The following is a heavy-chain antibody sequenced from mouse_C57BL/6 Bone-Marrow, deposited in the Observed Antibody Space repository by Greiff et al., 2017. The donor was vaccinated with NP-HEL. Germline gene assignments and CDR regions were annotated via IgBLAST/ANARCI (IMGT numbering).Heavy chain of an antibody. V-gene: IGHV5-17*01. Sequence: EVQVVESGGGLVKPGGSLKLSCAASGFTFSDYGMHWVRQAPEKGLEWVAYISSGRSTIYYADTVKGRFTISRDNAKNTLFLQMTSLRSEDTAMYYCAIGAFITTVVAYWGQGTTLTVSS. CDR2: ISSGRSTI. D-gene: IGHD1-1*01. CDR1: GFTFSDYG. J-gene: IGHJ2*01. CDR3: AIGAFITTVVAY.